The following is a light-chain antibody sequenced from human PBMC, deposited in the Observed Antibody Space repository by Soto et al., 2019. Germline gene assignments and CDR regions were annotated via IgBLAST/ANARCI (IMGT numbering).Light chain of an antibody. CDR2: DVS. J-gene: IGLJ2*01. CDR1: SSDVGGYNY. Sequence: QSVLTQPASVSGSPGQSITISCTGTSSDVGGYNYVSWYQQHPGRAPKLMIYDVSSRPSGVSDRFSGSKSGNAASLTVSGLQAVDEADYYCTSYPNSSTRVLGVGTKLTVL. V-gene: IGLV2-14*01. CDR3: TSYPNSSTRV.